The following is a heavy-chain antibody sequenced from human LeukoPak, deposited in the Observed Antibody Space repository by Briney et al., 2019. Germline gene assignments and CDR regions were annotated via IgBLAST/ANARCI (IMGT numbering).Heavy chain of an antibody. CDR3: AIRGRDCSGGSCYSFLS. V-gene: IGHV5-51*01. J-gene: IGHJ4*02. CDR1: GYSFTSYW. Sequence: RGESLKISCKGSGYSFTSYWIGWVRQMPGKGLEWMAFIQPGDSDIRYSPSFQGHVTISADKSISTAYLQWSGLKVSDTAMYYCAIRGRDCSGGSCYSFLSWGQGTLVTVSS. D-gene: IGHD2-15*01. CDR2: IQPGDSDI.